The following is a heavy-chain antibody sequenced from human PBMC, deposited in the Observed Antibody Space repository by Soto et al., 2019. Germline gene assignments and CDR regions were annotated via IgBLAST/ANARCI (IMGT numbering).Heavy chain of an antibody. V-gene: IGHV1-46*01. Sequence: ASVKVSCKASGYTFTSYYIHWVRQAPGQGLEWMGIINPSGGSTSYAQKFQGRVTMTRDTSTSTVYMELSSLRSEDTAVYYCASVRYCTNGVCYTDYYGMDVWGQGTTVTVSS. CDR2: INPSGGST. J-gene: IGHJ6*02. CDR3: ASVRYCTNGVCYTDYYGMDV. CDR1: GYTFTSYY. D-gene: IGHD2-8*01.